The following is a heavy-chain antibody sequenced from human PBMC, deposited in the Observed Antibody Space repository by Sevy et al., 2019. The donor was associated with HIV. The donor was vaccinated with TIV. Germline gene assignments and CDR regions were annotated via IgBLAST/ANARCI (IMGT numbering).Heavy chain of an antibody. CDR3: AKDSVARNLHFDY. Sequence: GGSLRLSCAASGFTFSRYGMHWVRQAPGKGLEWVASIRFGGNNKHYVDSVMGRFTISRDDSKNTLYLQMNSLRSEDTAVYYCAKDSVARNLHFDYWGQGALVTVSS. J-gene: IGHJ4*02. CDR1: GFTFSRYG. D-gene: IGHD6-19*01. V-gene: IGHV3-30*02. CDR2: IRFGGNNK.